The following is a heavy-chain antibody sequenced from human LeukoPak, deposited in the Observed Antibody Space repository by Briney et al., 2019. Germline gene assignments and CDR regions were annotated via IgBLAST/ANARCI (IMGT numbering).Heavy chain of an antibody. CDR1: GGSISSSSYY. V-gene: IGHV4-39*07. D-gene: IGHD3-22*01. Sequence: SETLSLTCTVSGGSISSSSYYWGWIRQPPGKGLEWIGSIYYSGSTYYNPSLKSRVTISVDTSKNQFSLKLSSVTAADTAVYYCASQIYYYDSSGYYAVDAFDIWGQGTMVTVSS. CDR2: IYYSGST. J-gene: IGHJ3*02. CDR3: ASQIYYYDSSGYYAVDAFDI.